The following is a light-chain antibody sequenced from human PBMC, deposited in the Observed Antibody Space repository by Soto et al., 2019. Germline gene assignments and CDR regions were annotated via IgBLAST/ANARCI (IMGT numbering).Light chain of an antibody. CDR2: AAS. CDR1: QDIGSY. CDR3: QQLYSYPRT. Sequence: DLQLTQSPSFLSASVGDRVTVTCRASQDIGSYLAWYQQKPGKAPELLIHAASTLQSGVPSRFSGSGSGTEFTLTIGSLQPEDFATYYCQQLYSYPRTFGGGTKVELK. V-gene: IGKV1-9*01. J-gene: IGKJ4*01.